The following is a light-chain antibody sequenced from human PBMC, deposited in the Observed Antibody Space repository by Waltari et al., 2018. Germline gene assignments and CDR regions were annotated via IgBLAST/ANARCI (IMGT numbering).Light chain of an antibody. CDR3: QRYDNLPIFA. J-gene: IGKJ3*01. V-gene: IGKV1-33*01. Sequence: DIRLTQSPSSLSASLGDRVTITCQASQPITNYLNWYQQKVGEAPKLLIHDASKLETGVSSRFSGSQSGTHFTLTIASLQPEDVATYYCQRYDNLPIFAFGPGTKVDIK. CDR1: QPITNY. CDR2: DAS.